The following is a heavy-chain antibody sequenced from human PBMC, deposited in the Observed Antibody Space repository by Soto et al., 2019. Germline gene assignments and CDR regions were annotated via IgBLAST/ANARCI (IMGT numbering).Heavy chain of an antibody. V-gene: IGHV4-61*08. CDR1: GDSISSGDYY. D-gene: IGHD2-2*02. J-gene: IGHJ5*01. CDR2: IYYSGRT. Sequence: SETLSLTCTVSGDSISSGDYYWSWIRQPPGKGLEWIGYIYYSGRTNYNPSLKSRVTISVDTSKNQFSLKLSSVTAADTAVYYCARGYCSSTICYIWDNWSDSWGQGTLVTVSS. CDR3: ARGYCSSTICYIWDNWSDS.